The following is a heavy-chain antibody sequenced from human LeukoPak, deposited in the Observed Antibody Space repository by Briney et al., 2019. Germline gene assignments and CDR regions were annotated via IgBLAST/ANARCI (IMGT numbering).Heavy chain of an antibody. J-gene: IGHJ4*02. V-gene: IGHV4-59*02. CDR2: IYYSGST. Sequence: SETLSLTCTVSGGSVSSYYWSWIRQPPGKGLEWIGYIYYSGSTYYNPSLKSRVTISVDTSKNQFSLKLSSVTAADTAVYYCARAVYYYDSSGSFDYWGQGTLVTVSS. D-gene: IGHD3-22*01. CDR1: GGSVSSYY. CDR3: ARAVYYYDSSGSFDY.